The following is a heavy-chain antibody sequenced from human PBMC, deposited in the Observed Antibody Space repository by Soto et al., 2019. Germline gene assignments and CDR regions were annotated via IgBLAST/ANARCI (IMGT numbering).Heavy chain of an antibody. J-gene: IGHJ6*02. V-gene: IGHV4-34*01. CDR1: GGSFSGYY. Sequence: SETLSLTCAVYGGSFSGYYWSWIRQPPGKGLEWIGEINHSGSTNYNPSLKSRVTISVDTSKNQFSLKLSAVTAAHTAVYYCVRGCNWNYVRDYYYGLDVWGQGTTVTVSS. CDR2: INHSGST. D-gene: IGHD1-7*01. CDR3: VRGCNWNYVRDYYYGLDV.